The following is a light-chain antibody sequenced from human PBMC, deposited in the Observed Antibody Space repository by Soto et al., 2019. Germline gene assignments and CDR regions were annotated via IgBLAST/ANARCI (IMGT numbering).Light chain of an antibody. Sequence: DIQMTQSPSSLSASVGDRVIITCRASQTIYTHLNWYQQKPGKAPKLLISATSFLQSGVPSRFSGSGSGTDFTLTINSLEPEDFATYYCQQSSSSPITFGQGTRREIK. CDR1: QTIYTH. J-gene: IGKJ5*01. CDR3: QQSSSSPIT. CDR2: ATS. V-gene: IGKV1-39*01.